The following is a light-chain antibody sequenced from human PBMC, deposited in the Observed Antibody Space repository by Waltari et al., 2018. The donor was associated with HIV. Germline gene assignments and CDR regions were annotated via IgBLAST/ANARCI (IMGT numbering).Light chain of an antibody. J-gene: IGKJ1*01. CDR3: QQYYSTPWT. CDR2: WAS. CDR1: QSVLYSSNNKND. V-gene: IGKV4-1*01. Sequence: DIVMTQSPDSLAVSLGERATINCKSSQSVLYSSNNKNDLAWYQQKPGHPPKLLIYWASTRESGVPDRFSGSGSGTDFTLTISSLQAEDVAVYYCQQYYSTPWTFGQGTKVEIK.